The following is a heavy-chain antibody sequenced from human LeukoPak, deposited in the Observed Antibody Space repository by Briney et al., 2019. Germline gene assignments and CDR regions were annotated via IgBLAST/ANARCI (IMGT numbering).Heavy chain of an antibody. D-gene: IGHD4-17*01. CDR1: AFTFSRYG. CDR2: IRYDGSNK. V-gene: IGHV3-30*02. J-gene: IGHJ4*02. Sequence: GGSLRLSCAAFAFTFSRYGMHWVRQAPGKGLEWVAFIRYDGSNKYYADSVKGRFTISRDNSKNTLYLQMNSPRAEDTAVYYCAKEIWPTVTTPGWTYFDYWGQGALVTVSS. CDR3: AKEIWPTVTTPGWTYFDY.